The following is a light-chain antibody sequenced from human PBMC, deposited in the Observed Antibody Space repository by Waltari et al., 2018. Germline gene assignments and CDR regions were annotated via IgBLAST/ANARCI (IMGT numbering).Light chain of an antibody. CDR2: KDT. CDR3: QSADSSNIWV. CDR1: VLPNQY. Sequence: SYELTQPPSVSVSPGRTARITCSGDVLPNQYTYWYQQKPGQAPVLVIFKDTERPSEIPERFSGSTSGTTVTLTISGVQAEDEADYYCQSADSSNIWVFGGGTKLTVL. V-gene: IGLV3-25*03. J-gene: IGLJ3*02.